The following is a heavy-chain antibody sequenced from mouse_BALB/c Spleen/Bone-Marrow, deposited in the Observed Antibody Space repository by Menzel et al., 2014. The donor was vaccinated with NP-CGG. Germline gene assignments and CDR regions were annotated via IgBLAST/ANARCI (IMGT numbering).Heavy chain of an antibody. D-gene: IGHD1-1*01. CDR3: ARSGSSSGYFDY. V-gene: IGHV5-17*02. J-gene: IGHJ2*01. Sequence: EVQGVESGGGLVQPGGSRKLSCAASGFTFSSFGMHWVRQAQEKGLEWVAYISSGSSTVYYADKVMGRFTISRDNPKNTLFLQMTSLRSEDTAMYYCARSGSSSGYFDYWGQGTTLTVSS. CDR1: GFTFSSFG. CDR2: ISSGSSTV.